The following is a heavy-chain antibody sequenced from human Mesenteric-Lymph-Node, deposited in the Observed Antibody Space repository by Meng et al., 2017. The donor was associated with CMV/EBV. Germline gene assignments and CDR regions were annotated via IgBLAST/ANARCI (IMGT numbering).Heavy chain of an antibody. V-gene: IGHV3-11*06. D-gene: IGHD1-14*01. CDR1: GFTFSDYY. Sequence: GESLKISCAASGFTFSDYYMSWIRQAPGKGLEWVSSISSSSSYIYYADSVKGRFTISRDNAKNSLYLQMNSLRAEDTAVYYCARDNRNYWFDPWGQGTLVTVSS. CDR2: ISSSSSYI. CDR3: ARDNRNYWFDP. J-gene: IGHJ5*02.